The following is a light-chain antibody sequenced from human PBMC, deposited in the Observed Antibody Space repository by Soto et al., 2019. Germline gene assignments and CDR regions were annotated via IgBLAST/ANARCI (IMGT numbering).Light chain of an antibody. V-gene: IGKV3-15*01. Sequence: EVVMTQSPVTLSVSAGERATLSCRASQSIRSNLGWYQQKPGQAPRLLIYDASTRATGIPARFSGSGSGTEFTLTIGSLQSEDFAVYYCQQYNNSPLTFGQGTKVEI. CDR3: QQYNNSPLT. CDR2: DAS. CDR1: QSIRSN. J-gene: IGKJ2*01.